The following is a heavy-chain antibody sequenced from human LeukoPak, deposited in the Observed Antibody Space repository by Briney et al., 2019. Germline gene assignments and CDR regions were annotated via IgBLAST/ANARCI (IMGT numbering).Heavy chain of an antibody. CDR2: TNTNTGNP. Sequence: ASVKVSCKASGYTFTSYAMNWVRQAPGQGLEWMGWTNTNTGNPTYAQGFTGRFVFSLDTSVSTAYLQISSLKAEDTAVYYCARDGSGSYWNRVVDYWGQGTLVTVSS. D-gene: IGHD1-26*01. V-gene: IGHV7-4-1*02. J-gene: IGHJ4*02. CDR1: GYTFTSYA. CDR3: ARDGSGSYWNRVVDY.